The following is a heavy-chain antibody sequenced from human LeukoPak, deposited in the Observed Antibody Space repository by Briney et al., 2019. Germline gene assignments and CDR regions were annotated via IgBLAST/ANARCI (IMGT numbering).Heavy chain of an antibody. CDR2: ISGYNGNT. J-gene: IGHJ4*02. D-gene: IGHD3-3*01. Sequence: ASVKVSCKASGYTFTNYGISWVRQAPGQGLEWMGWISGYNGNTNYAQKLQGRVTMTTDTSTSTAYMDLRSLRSDDTAVYYCARSEWSYYFDDWGQRTMVTASS. CDR3: ARSEWSYYFDD. CDR1: GYTFTNYG. V-gene: IGHV1-18*01.